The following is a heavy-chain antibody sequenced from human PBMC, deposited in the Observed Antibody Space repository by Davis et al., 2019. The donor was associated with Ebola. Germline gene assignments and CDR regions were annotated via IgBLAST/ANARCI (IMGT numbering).Heavy chain of an antibody. Sequence: GESLKISCAASGFTFSSYAMSWVRQAPGKGLEWVSAISGSGGSTYYADSVKGRFTISRDNAKNSLYLQMNSLRAEDTAVYYCARWDYSSSNDYWGQGTLVTVSS. J-gene: IGHJ4*02. CDR3: ARWDYSSSNDY. V-gene: IGHV3-23*01. CDR2: ISGSGGST. CDR1: GFTFSSYA. D-gene: IGHD6-6*01.